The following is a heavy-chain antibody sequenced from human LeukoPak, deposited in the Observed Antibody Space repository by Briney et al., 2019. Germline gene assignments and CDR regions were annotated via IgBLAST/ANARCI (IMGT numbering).Heavy chain of an antibody. D-gene: IGHD3-9*01. CDR2: INPSGGST. CDR3: AREGGDYDASTGYGPGGMDV. J-gene: IGHJ6*02. Sequence: ASVKVSCNASGYTFTRYYIHWVRQAPGQGLEWMGLINPSGGSTSYTQKFQGRVTVTRDTSTSTVYMELSSLRSEDKAVYYCAREGGDYDASTGYGPGGMDVWGQGTTVTVSS. CDR1: GYTFTRYY. V-gene: IGHV1-46*01.